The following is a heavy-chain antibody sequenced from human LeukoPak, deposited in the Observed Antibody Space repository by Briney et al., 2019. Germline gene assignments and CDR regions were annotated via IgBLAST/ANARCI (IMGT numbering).Heavy chain of an antibody. V-gene: IGHV4-4*07. CDR2: IYSSGST. D-gene: IGHD3-10*01. J-gene: IGHJ4*02. Sequence: SETLSLTCTVSGGSISSYYWSWIRQPAGKGLEWIGLIYSSGSTNYNPSLKSRVTMSVDTSKNQFPRRLSSVTAADTAVYYCARDQRGSGSYMDYWGQGALVTVS. CDR3: ARDQRGSGSYMDY. CDR1: GGSISSYY.